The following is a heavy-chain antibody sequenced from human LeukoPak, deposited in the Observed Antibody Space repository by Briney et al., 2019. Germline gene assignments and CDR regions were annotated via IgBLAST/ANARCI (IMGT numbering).Heavy chain of an antibody. CDR2: IRDSGEA. CDR1: GFRVSDYY. CDR3: ARDRAANQDWVGFDP. J-gene: IGHJ5*02. D-gene: IGHD3/OR15-3a*01. V-gene: IGHV3-66*03. Sequence: GGSLRLSCAVSGFRVSDYYMSWVRQAPGKGLEWVGLIRDSGEAFHADFARGRFAISRDESENTLYLQMNSLRVEDTAVYFCARDRAANQDWVGFDPWGQGTPVIVSS.